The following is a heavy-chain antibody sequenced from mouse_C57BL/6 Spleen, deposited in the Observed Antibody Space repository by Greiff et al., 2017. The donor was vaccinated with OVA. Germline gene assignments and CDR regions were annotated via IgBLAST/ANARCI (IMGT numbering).Heavy chain of an antibody. V-gene: IGHV2-6*03. CDR2: IWSDGST. CDR1: GFSLTSYG. J-gene: IGHJ4*01. D-gene: IGHD2-2*01. Sequence: VMLVESGPGLVAPSQSLSITCTVSGFSLTSYGVHWVRQPPGKGLEWLVVIWSDGSTTYNSALKSRLSISKDNSKSPVFLKMNSRQTDDTAMDYCARYGYDGAMDDWGQGTSVTVSS. CDR3: ARYGYDGAMDD.